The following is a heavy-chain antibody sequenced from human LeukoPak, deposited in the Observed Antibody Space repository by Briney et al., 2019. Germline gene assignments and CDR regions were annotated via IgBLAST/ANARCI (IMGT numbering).Heavy chain of an antibody. V-gene: IGHV2-5*02. Sequence: ESGPTLVKPTQTLTLTCTFSGFSLSTSGVGVGWIRQPPGKALEWLALIYWDDDKRYSPSLKSRLTISKDTFKNQVVLTMTNMDPVDTATYYCAHTAAYGDYVDYFDYWGQGTLVTVSS. CDR1: GFSLSTSGVG. J-gene: IGHJ4*02. CDR3: AHTAAYGDYVDYFDY. CDR2: IYWDDDK. D-gene: IGHD4-17*01.